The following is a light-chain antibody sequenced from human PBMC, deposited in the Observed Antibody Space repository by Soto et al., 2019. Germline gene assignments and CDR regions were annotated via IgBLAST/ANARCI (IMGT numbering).Light chain of an antibody. Sequence: EIALTQCPGTLSLSPWDSATLSCRASQSVRSTNLAWYQLKPGQAPRIFIYGASSGATGLPDRFSGSGSGTDLTLTISRLQAEDCAVYNCQQYYNSPRTCGQGTRLEIK. J-gene: IGKJ5*01. CDR1: QSVRSTN. CDR2: GAS. CDR3: QQYYNSPRT. V-gene: IGKV3-20*01.